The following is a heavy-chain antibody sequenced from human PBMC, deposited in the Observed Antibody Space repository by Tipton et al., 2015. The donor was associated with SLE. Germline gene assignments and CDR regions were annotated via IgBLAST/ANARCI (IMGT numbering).Heavy chain of an antibody. CDR1: GDSVSSNSAA. J-gene: IGHJ6*03. Sequence: GLVKPSQTLSLTCAISGDSVSSNSAAWNWIRQSPSRGLEWLGRTYYRSKWYNDYAVSVKSRITINPDTSKNQFSLQLNSVTPADTAVYYCARGGPGRFGEGPFREYYYYMDVWGKGTTVTVSS. V-gene: IGHV6-1*01. CDR2: TYYRSKWYN. CDR3: ARGGPGRFGEGPFREYYYYMDV. D-gene: IGHD3-10*01.